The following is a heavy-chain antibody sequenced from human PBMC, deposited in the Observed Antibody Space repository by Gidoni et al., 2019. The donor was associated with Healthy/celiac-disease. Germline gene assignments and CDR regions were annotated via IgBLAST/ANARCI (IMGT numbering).Heavy chain of an antibody. CDR3: ARDITHEDGGGELDY. CDR1: GYTFTGYY. Sequence: QVQLVQSGAEVKKPGASVKVSCKASGYTFTGYYMHWVRQAPGQGLEWMGWINPNSGGTNYAQKFQGRVTMTRDTSISTAYMELSRLRSDDTAVYYCARDITHEDGGGELDYWGQGTLVTVSS. D-gene: IGHD2-21*01. J-gene: IGHJ4*02. CDR2: INPNSGGT. V-gene: IGHV1-2*02.